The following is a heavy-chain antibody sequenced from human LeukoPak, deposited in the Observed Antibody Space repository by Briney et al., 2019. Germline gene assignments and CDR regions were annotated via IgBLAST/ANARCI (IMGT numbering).Heavy chain of an antibody. CDR2: ISSSSSYI. CDR1: GFTFDDYG. V-gene: IGHV3-21*01. CDR3: ARGYSNYGYIFDI. D-gene: IGHD4-11*01. Sequence: GGSLRLSCAASGFTFDDYGMSWVRQAPGKGLEWVSSISSSSSYIYYADSVKGRFTISRDNAKNSLYLQMNSLRVEDAAVYYCARGYSNYGYIFDIWGQGTMVSVSS. J-gene: IGHJ3*02.